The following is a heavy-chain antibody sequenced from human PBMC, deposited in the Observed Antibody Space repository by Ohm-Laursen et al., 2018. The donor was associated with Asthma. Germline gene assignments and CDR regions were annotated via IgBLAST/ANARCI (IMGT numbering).Heavy chain of an antibody. CDR3: ATNLPYEAENY. CDR2: IYPDGGEK. Sequence: SLRLSCAASGLPFSNFWMSWVRQAPGKGLEWVANIYPDGGEKYYVDSVDGRFTISRDNAKNSLYLQMSSPRAEDTAVYYCATNLPYEAENYWGQGTLVTVSS. V-gene: IGHV3-7*05. D-gene: IGHD3-16*01. J-gene: IGHJ4*02. CDR1: GLPFSNFW.